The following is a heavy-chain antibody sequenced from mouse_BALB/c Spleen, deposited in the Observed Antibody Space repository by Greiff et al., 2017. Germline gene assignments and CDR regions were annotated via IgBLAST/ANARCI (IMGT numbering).Heavy chain of an antibody. CDR2: T. V-gene: IGHV2-6-7*01. CDR3: ARDSYAYAMDN. Sequence: TDYNSALKSRLSISKDNSKSQVFLKMNSLQTDDTARYYCARDSYAYAMDNWGQGTSVTVSS. D-gene: IGHD2-12*01. J-gene: IGHJ4*01.